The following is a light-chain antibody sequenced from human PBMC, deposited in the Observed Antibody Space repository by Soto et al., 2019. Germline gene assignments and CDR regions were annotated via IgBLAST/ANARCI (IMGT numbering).Light chain of an antibody. CDR1: QTISSW. CDR3: QQHKTYPWT. CDR2: EAS. Sequence: DIQMTQSPSTLSASIGDRVTISCRASQTISSWLAWYQQKPGKAPKLLIYEASSLESGVPSRFSGSGSGTEFTLTITSLQPDDFAIYYCQQHKTYPWTFGQRTKVEIK. V-gene: IGKV1-5*03. J-gene: IGKJ1*01.